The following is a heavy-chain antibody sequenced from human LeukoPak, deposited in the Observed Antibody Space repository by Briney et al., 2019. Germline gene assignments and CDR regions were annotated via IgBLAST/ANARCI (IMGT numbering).Heavy chain of an antibody. J-gene: IGHJ5*02. CDR3: ARGSGSYTGAADH. CDR2: MNHRGNS. CDR1: GMSFTGYY. Sequence: SETLSLTYAVHGMSFTGYYWSWIRQPPGKGLEWIGEMNHRGNSYFNPSFKSRVSISLDTSRKQYSLNLTSVTAADTAFYFCARGSGSYTGAADHWGQGTLVTVSS. V-gene: IGHV4-34*01. D-gene: IGHD6-19*01.